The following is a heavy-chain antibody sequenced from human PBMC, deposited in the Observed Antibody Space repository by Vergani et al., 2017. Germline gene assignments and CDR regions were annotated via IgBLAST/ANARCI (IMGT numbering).Heavy chain of an antibody. D-gene: IGHD2-2*01. J-gene: IGHJ5*02. CDR3: ARRRTRARFDP. CDR1: GFTFSSYG. Sequence: QVQLVESGGGVVQPGRSLRLSCAASGFTFSSYGMHWVRQAPGKGLEWVAVIWYDGSNKYYADSVKGRFTISRDNSKNTLYLQMNSLRAEDTAVYYCARRRTRARFDPWGQGTLVTVSS. V-gene: IGHV3-33*01. CDR2: IWYDGSNK.